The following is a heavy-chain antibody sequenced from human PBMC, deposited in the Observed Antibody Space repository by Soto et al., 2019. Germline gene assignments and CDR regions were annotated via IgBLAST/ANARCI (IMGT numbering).Heavy chain of an antibody. CDR1: GYTFNTYG. Sequence: GASVKVSCKTSGYTFNTYGINWVRQAPGQGLELMGWISAYDGKTTYAEKFQGRVTLTTDTSTSTAYMELNSLRPEDTGVYYCARSYCGDNCALDYWGQGTPVTVSS. D-gene: IGHD2-21*02. J-gene: IGHJ4*02. CDR2: ISAYDGKT. CDR3: ARSYCGDNCALDY. V-gene: IGHV1-18*01.